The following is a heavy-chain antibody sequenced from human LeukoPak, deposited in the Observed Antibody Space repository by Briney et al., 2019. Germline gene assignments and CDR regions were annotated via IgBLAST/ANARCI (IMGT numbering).Heavy chain of an antibody. CDR1: GFTFSSYS. Sequence: GGSLRLSCAASGFTFSSYSMNWVRQAPGKGLEWVSFISGSSSYIYYADSVKGRFTISRDNAKNSLYLQMNSLRAEDTAVYYCARDSGSYYRSSWFDPWGQGTLVTVSS. CDR2: ISGSSSYI. D-gene: IGHD1-26*01. V-gene: IGHV3-21*01. CDR3: ARDSGSYYRSSWFDP. J-gene: IGHJ5*02.